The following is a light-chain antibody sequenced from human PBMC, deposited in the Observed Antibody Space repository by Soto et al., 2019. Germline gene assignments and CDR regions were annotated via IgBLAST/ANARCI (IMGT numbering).Light chain of an antibody. CDR3: DSYTSSSSYV. CDR1: GSDVGGYRY. V-gene: IGLV2-14*01. J-gene: IGLJ1*01. Sequence: QSVLTQPASVSGSPGQSIAISCTGTGSDVGGYRYVSWYQQHPGKAPKLIIYDVSNRPSGVSDRFSGSKSGNTASLTISGLQSEDEADYYCDSYTSSSSYVFGTGTKVIVL. CDR2: DVS.